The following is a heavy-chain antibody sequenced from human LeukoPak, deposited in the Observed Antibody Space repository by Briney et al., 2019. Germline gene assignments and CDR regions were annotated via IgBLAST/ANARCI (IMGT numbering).Heavy chain of an antibody. CDR3: AREGGYGILTGYQDY. V-gene: IGHV1-2*02. CDR2: INPNNGDT. CDR1: GYIFTTYF. D-gene: IGHD3-9*01. J-gene: IGHJ4*02. Sequence: GASVKVSCKASGYIFTTYFIHWVRQAPGQGLEWMGWINPNNGDTNYVQKFQGRVTMTRDTSISTAYMELTRLRSDDTAVHYCAREGGYGILTGYQDYWGQGTLVTVSS.